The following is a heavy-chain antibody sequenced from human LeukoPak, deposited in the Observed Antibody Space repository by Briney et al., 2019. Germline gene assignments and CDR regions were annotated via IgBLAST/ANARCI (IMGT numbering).Heavy chain of an antibody. J-gene: IGHJ3*02. CDR2: IITSDNYI. V-gene: IGHV3-21*01. CDR3: TTRGNYGSDLGDAFDI. CDR1: GFTFNSYS. Sequence: GGSLRLSCAASGFTFNSYSMNWVRQAPGKGLQWVSSIITSDNYIYYADSVKGRFTISRDNAKNSLYLQMNSLRAEDTAVYYCTTRGNYGSDLGDAFDIWGQGTMVTVSS. D-gene: IGHD3-10*01.